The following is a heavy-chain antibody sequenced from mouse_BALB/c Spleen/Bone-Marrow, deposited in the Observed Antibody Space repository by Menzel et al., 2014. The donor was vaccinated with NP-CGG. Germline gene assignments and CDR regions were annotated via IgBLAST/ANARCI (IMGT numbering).Heavy chain of an antibody. CDR3: AREDGLWYFDA. D-gene: IGHD1-1*01. CDR2: ILPGSGST. CDR1: GYTFSSYW. V-gene: IGHV1-9*01. J-gene: IGHJ1*01. Sequence: QVQLKDSGAELMKPGASVKISCKATGYTFSSYWIEWVKQRPGHGLEWIGEILPGSGSTNYNEKFKGKATFTADTSSNTAYMQLSSLTSEDSAVYYCAREDGLWYFDAWGAGTTVTVSS.